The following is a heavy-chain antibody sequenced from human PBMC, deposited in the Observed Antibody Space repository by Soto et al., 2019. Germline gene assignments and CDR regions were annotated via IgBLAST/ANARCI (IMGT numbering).Heavy chain of an antibody. J-gene: IGHJ6*02. CDR1: GGTFSSYT. Sequence: SVKVSCKASGGTFSSYTISWVRQAPGQGLEWMGRIIPILGIANYAQKFQGRVTITADKSTSTAYMELSSLRSEDTAVYYCARDLGANSSSFYRRRYYYGMDIWG. CDR2: IIPILGIA. CDR3: ARDLGANSSSFYRRRYYYGMDI. V-gene: IGHV1-69*04. D-gene: IGHD6-13*01.